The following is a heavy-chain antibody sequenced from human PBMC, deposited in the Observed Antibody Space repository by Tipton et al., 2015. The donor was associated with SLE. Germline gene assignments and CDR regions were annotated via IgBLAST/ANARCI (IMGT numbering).Heavy chain of an antibody. J-gene: IGHJ4*02. CDR1: GFTFSSYS. CDR3: AKDMAILWFGELSYFDY. CDR2: ISWNSGSI. Sequence: SLRLSCAASGFTFSSYSMNWVRQAPGKGLEWVSGISWNSGSIGYADSVKGRFTISRDNAKNSLYLQMYSLRAEDTALYYCAKDMAILWFGELSYFDYWGQGTLVTVSS. D-gene: IGHD3-10*01. V-gene: IGHV3-9*01.